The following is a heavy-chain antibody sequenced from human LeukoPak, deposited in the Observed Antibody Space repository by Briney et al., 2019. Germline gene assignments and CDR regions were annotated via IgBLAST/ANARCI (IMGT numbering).Heavy chain of an antibody. CDR2: IYYSGST. D-gene: IGHD4-23*01. Sequence: SETLSLTCTVSGGSISNYFWSWIRQPPGKGLEWIGYIYYSGSTNYNPSLKSRATISVDTSKNQFSLKLSSVTAADTAVYYCARVKNTAADGGWYFDLWGRGTLVTVSS. J-gene: IGHJ2*01. CDR3: ARVKNTAADGGWYFDL. V-gene: IGHV4-59*01. CDR1: GGSISNYF.